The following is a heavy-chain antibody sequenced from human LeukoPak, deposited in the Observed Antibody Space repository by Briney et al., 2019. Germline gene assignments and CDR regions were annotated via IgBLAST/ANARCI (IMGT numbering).Heavy chain of an antibody. CDR1: GNYW. J-gene: IGHJ4*02. CDR3: VSFYETY. CDR2: INSDGSWT. D-gene: IGHD2-2*01. Sequence: GGPLRLSCAASGNYWMHWVRQAPRKGLVWVSHINSDGSWTSYADSVKGRFTISKDNAKNTVYLQMNNLRAEDTAVYYCVSFYETYWGRGTLVTVSS. V-gene: IGHV3-74*01.